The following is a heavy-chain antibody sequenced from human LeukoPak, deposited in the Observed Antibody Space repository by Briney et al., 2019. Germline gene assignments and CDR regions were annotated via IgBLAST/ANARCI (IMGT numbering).Heavy chain of an antibody. V-gene: IGHV3-48*04. CDR2: ITGNSKAT. CDR1: GFTFSTCG. D-gene: IGHD1-14*01. Sequence: GGSLRLSCAASGFTFSTCGMNWVRQAPGKGLEWVSYITGNSKATYHAESVKGRLTISRDNAKNSLYLQMNSLRAEDTAVYYCARTGALDYWGQGALVTVSS. CDR3: ARTGALDY. J-gene: IGHJ4*02.